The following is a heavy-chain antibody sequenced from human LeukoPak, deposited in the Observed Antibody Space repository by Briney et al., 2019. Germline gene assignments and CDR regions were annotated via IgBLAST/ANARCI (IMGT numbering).Heavy chain of an antibody. CDR1: GFTFSSYSMN. V-gene: IGHV4-59*05. Sequence: PGGSLRLSCAASGFTFSSYSMNWVRQAPGKGLEWIGSIYYSGSTYYNPSLKSRVTISVDTSKNQFSLKLSSVTAADTAVYYCASPYSSGWRPTDYWGQGTLVTVSS. CDR2: IYYSGST. J-gene: IGHJ4*02. CDR3: ASPYSSGWRPTDY. D-gene: IGHD6-19*01.